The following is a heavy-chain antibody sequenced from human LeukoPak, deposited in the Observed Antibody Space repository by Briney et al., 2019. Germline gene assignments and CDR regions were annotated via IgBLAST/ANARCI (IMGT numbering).Heavy chain of an antibody. CDR2: ISYDGSKD. CDR3: AKVYYYDSSGYPNTLFDY. V-gene: IGHV3-30-3*01. Sequence: GRSLRLSCAASGFIFGDYAMHWVRQAPGKGLEWVALISYDGSKDHHADSVKGRFTISRDNSKNTLDLQMNSLRTEDTAVYYCAKVYYYDSSGYPNTLFDYWGQGTLVTVSS. J-gene: IGHJ4*02. CDR1: GFIFGDYA. D-gene: IGHD3-22*01.